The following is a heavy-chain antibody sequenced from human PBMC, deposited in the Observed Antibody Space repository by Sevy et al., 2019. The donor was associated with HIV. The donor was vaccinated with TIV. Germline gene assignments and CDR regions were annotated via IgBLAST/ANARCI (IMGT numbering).Heavy chain of an antibody. V-gene: IGHV3-7*01. CDR3: ARLYSSSSGRGLDN. J-gene: IGHJ4*02. CDR2: IKEDGSGR. CDR1: GFTFGSYW. D-gene: IGHD6-6*01. Sequence: GGSLRLSCAASGFTFGSYWMTWVRQAPGKGLEWVANIKEDGSGRFYVDFVRGRLTVSKDNAKKTLYLQMNNLRGEDTALYYCARLYSSSSGRGLDNWGQGALVTVSS.